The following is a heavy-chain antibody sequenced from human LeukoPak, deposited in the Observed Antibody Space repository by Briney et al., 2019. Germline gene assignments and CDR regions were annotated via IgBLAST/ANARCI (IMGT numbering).Heavy chain of an antibody. CDR3: ARGTLGYCSSGSCHTFDY. J-gene: IGHJ4*02. CDR1: GFTVSSNY. V-gene: IGHV3-53*01. Sequence: PGGSLRLSCAASGFTVSSNYMSWVRQAPGKGLEWVSVIYSGGNTYYADSVKGRFTISRDNAKNSLYLQMNSLRAEDTAVYYCARGTLGYCSSGSCHTFDYWGQGTLVTVSS. CDR2: IYSGGNT. D-gene: IGHD2-15*01.